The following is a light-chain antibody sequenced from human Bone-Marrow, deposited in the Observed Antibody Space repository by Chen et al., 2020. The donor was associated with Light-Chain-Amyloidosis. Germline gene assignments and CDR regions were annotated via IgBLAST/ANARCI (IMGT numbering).Light chain of an antibody. J-gene: IGLJ3*02. Sequence: SYVLTQPSSVSVAPGQTATIACGGNNIGSTSVHWYQQTPGQAPLLVVYDDSDRPSGIPERLSGSNSGNTATLTISRVEAGDEADHYRQVWDRSSDRPVFGGGTKLTVL. V-gene: IGLV3-21*02. CDR1: NIGSTS. CDR3: QVWDRSSDRPV. CDR2: DDS.